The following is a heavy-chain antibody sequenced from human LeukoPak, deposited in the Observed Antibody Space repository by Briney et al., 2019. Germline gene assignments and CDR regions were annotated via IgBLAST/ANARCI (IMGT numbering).Heavy chain of an antibody. CDR3: AKDPDYYDSSGSY. CDR2: LTGSGAST. V-gene: IGHV3-23*01. D-gene: IGHD3-22*01. J-gene: IGHJ4*02. Sequence: GGSLRLSCAASGFTFSTYAMSWVRQAPGKGLEWVSTLTGSGASTYYADSVKGRFTISRDNSKNTLYLQMNSLRAEDTAVYYCAKDPDYYDSSGSYWGQGTLVTVSS. CDR1: GFTFSTYA.